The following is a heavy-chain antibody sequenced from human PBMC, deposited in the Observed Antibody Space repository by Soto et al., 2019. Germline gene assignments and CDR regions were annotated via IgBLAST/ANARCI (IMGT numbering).Heavy chain of an antibody. V-gene: IGHV1-69*06. Sequence: SVKVSCKASGGTFSSYAISWVRQAPGQGLEWMGGIIPIFGTANYAQKFQGRVTITADKSTSTAYMELSSLRSEDTAVYYCARDSNYDSSGYFIYWGQGTLVTVSS. CDR2: IIPIFGTA. CDR3: ARDSNYDSSGYFIY. CDR1: GGTFSSYA. J-gene: IGHJ4*02. D-gene: IGHD3-22*01.